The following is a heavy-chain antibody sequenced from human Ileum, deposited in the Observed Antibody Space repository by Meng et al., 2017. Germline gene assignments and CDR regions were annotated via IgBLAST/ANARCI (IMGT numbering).Heavy chain of an antibody. Sequence: EVQLLESGGGFVQPGGSLRLSFTASGFTFSRYGMSWVRQAPGKGMEWVSGLSGNSNTYYAESVMGRFAISRDNSKNTLYLQMNSLKAEDTAVYYCARGIGTHGRYYSDYWGQGTLVTVSS. CDR1: GFTFSRYG. CDR2: LSGNSNT. CDR3: ARGIGTHGRYYSDY. D-gene: IGHD3-9*01. V-gene: IGHV3-23*03. J-gene: IGHJ4*02.